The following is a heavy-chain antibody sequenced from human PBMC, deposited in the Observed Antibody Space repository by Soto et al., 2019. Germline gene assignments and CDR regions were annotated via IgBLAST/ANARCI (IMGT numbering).Heavy chain of an antibody. V-gene: IGHV3-23*01. CDR1: GFIVSFYG. D-gene: IGHD3-3*01. CDR3: AKIERFLERGRGMDV. J-gene: IGHJ6*02. CDR2: ISGSGGST. Sequence: GGSLRLSCAASGFIVSFYGMHWVRQAPGKGLEWVSAISGSGGSTYYADSVKGRFTISRDNSKNTLYLQMNSLRAEDTAVYYCAKIERFLERGRGMDVWGPGTTV.